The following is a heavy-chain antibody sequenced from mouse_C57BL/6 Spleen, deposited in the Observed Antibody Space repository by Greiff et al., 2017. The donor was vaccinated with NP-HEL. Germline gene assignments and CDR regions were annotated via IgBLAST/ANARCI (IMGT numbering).Heavy chain of an antibody. CDR2: IYPGDGDT. Sequence: VQLQQSGAELVKPGASVKISCKASGYAFSSYWMNWVKQRPGKGLEWIGQIYPGDGDTNYNGKFKGKATLTADKSSSTAYMQLSSLTSEDSAVYFCARSYDGYDGYFDVWGTGTTVTVSS. D-gene: IGHD2-3*01. J-gene: IGHJ1*03. CDR1: GYAFSSYW. CDR3: ARSYDGYDGYFDV. V-gene: IGHV1-80*01.